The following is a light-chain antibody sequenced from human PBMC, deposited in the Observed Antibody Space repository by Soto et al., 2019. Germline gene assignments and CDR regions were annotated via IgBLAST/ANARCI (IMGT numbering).Light chain of an antibody. Sequence: EVVLTQSPARLSLSPGERATLSCRASQGVRTNLAWYQQRPGQAPRLLIYGASTRATGIPDRFSGSGSGTDLSLTIDCSHSDDFAVYYCQQYNNWAPAKTFGQGTRLEIK. J-gene: IGKJ5*01. CDR2: GAS. CDR1: QGVRTN. V-gene: IGKV3-15*01. CDR3: QQYNNWAPAKT.